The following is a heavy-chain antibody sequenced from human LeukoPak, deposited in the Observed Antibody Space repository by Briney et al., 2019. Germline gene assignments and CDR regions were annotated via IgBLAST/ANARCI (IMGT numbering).Heavy chain of an antibody. D-gene: IGHD3-22*01. CDR2: ISGSAGST. Sequence: PGGSLRLSCAASGFTFSSHAMSWVRQAPGNGLEWVSAISGSAGSTYYADSVKGRFTISRDNSKKTLYLQMNRPRAEDTAVYYCGKEYYYDSSGYFSRSHPFDYWGQGTLVTVSS. CDR1: GFTFSSHA. J-gene: IGHJ4*02. V-gene: IGHV3-23*01. CDR3: GKEYYYDSSGYFSRSHPFDY.